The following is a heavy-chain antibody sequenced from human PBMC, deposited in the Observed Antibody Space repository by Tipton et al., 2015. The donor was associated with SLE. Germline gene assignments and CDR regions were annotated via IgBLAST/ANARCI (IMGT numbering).Heavy chain of an antibody. D-gene: IGHD5-12*01. V-gene: IGHV4-38-2*01. J-gene: IGHJ4*02. Sequence: TLSLTCAVSGYSISSGYYWGWIRQPPGKGLEWIGSIYHSGSTYYNPSLKSRVTISVDTSKNQFSLKLSSVTAADTAVYYCARGRHRPGYSGYDEKDDYWGQGTLVTVSS. CDR2: IYHSGST. CDR1: GYSISSGYY. CDR3: ARGRHRPGYSGYDEKDDY.